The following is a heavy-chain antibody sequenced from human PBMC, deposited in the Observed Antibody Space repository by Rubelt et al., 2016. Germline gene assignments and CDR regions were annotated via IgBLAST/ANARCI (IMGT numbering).Heavy chain of an antibody. CDR2: INPKTGGT. D-gene: IGHD3-22*01. CDR1: GDTFTGYY. Sequence: GTEVKKPGASVKVSCKASGDTFTGYYMHWVRQAPGQGLDWMGRINPKTGGTQYAQKFQGRVTMTRDTSISTGYMELSTLRSDDTAVYFCARDADYYDTSEHFDYWGQGSLVVVSS. V-gene: IGHV1-2*06. J-gene: IGHJ4*02. CDR3: ARDADYYDTSEHFDY.